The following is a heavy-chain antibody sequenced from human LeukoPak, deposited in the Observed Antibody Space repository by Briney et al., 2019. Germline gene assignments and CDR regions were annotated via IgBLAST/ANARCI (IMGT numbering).Heavy chain of an antibody. Sequence: SETLSLTCAVYGGSFSGYYWTWIRQPPGKGLEWIGEINHSGSTNYNPSLKSRVTISVDTSKNQFSLKLSSVTAADTAVYYCASWAAMATGYYFDYWGQGTLVSVSS. CDR3: ASWAAMATGYYFDY. J-gene: IGHJ4*02. D-gene: IGHD5-18*01. CDR1: GGSFSGYY. CDR2: INHSGST. V-gene: IGHV4-34*01.